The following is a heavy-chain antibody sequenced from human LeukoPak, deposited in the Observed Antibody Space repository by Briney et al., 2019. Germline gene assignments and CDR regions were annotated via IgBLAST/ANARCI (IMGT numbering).Heavy chain of an antibody. CDR2: ISAYNGNT. CDR1: GYTFTSYG. V-gene: IGHV1-18*01. J-gene: IGHJ4*02. D-gene: IGHD4-23*01. CDR3: ARLSTVVTHFDY. Sequence: ASVEVSCKASGYTFTSYGISWVRQAPGQGLEWMGWISAYNGNTNYAQKLQGRVTMTTDTSTSTAYMELRSLRSDDTAVYYCARLSTVVTHFDYWGQGTLVTVSS.